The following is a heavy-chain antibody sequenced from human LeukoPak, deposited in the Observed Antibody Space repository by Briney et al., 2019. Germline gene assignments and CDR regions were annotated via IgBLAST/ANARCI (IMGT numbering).Heavy chain of an antibody. CDR3: ARPDSSSSDAFDI. CDR2: IYYTGST. J-gene: IGHJ3*02. D-gene: IGHD6-13*01. Sequence: SETLSLTCTVSGGSISSSTDYWGWIRQPPGKGLEWIGSIYYTGSTYYNPSLRSRVTTSVDTSKNQFSLNLSSVTAADTAVYYCARPDSSSSDAFDIWGQGTMVTVSS. V-gene: IGHV4-39*01. CDR1: GGSISSSTDY.